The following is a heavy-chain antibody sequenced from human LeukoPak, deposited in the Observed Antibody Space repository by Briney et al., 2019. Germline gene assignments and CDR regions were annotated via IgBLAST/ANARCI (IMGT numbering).Heavy chain of an antibody. CDR3: ARDRSYVGFGY. V-gene: IGHV3-69-1*01. CDR2: ISTSSNI. CDR1: GFTFTDYT. Sequence: GGSLRLSCAASGFTFTDYTINWVRQAPGKGLEWVSSISTSSNIYYADSVKGRFTVSRDNAKNSVYLQTNSLRAEDTAVYYCARDRSYVGFGYWGRGTLVTVSS. D-gene: IGHD4-23*01. J-gene: IGHJ4*02.